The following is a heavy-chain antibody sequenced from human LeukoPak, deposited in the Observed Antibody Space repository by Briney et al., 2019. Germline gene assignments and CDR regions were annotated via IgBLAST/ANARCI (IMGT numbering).Heavy chain of an antibody. D-gene: IGHD3-22*01. CDR2: ISAYNGNT. CDR3: ASSSGYRELDY. V-gene: IGHV1-18*01. J-gene: IGHJ4*02. Sequence: ASVKVSCKASGYTFTGYSMHWVRQAPGQGLEWMGWISAYNGNTNYAQKLQGRVTMTTDTSTSTAYMELRSLRSDDTAVYYCASSSGYRELDYWGQGTLVTVSS. CDR1: GYTFTGYS.